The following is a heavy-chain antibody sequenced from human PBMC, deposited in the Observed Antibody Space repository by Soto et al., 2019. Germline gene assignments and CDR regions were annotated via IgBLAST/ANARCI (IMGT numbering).Heavy chain of an antibody. J-gene: IGHJ6*03. CDR2: IYWDDDK. CDR3: AHRRGFDYSNRTGSYYYYMDV. CDR1: GFSLSTSGVG. Sequence: GSGATLVNPTQPLTLTCTFPGFSLSTSGVGVGWIRQPPGNALEWLALIYWDDDKRYSPSLKSRLTITKDTSKNQVVLTMTNMDPVDTATYYCAHRRGFDYSNRTGSYYYYMDVWGKGTTVTVSS. D-gene: IGHD4-4*01. V-gene: IGHV2-5*02.